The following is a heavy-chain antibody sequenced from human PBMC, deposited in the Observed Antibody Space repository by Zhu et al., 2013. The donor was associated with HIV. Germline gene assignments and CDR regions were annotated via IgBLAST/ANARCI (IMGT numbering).Heavy chain of an antibody. CDR3: AKSAPSSSGIPYYYYGMDV. Sequence: VQLVESGGGVVQPGNSLRLSCVASGFIFTTYGMHWVRQAPGKGLEWVALISYDGSNKYYADSVRGRSALSRDNSKNTLHLQVNSLRAEDTAVYYCAKSAPSSSGIPYYYYGMDVWGQGTTVTVSS. D-gene: IGHD3-22*01. V-gene: IGHV3-30*18. CDR1: GFIFTTYG. CDR2: ISYDGSNK. J-gene: IGHJ6*02.